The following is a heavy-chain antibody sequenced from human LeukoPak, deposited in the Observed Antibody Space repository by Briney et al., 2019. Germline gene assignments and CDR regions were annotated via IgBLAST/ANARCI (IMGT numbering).Heavy chain of an antibody. CDR2: ISGSGGST. CDR1: GFTFSSYA. J-gene: IGHJ6*02. V-gene: IGHV3-23*01. Sequence: GGSLRLSCAASGFTFSSYAMSWVRQAPGKGLEWVSAISGSGGSTYYADSAKGRFTISRDNSKNTLYLQMNSLRAEDTAVYYCAREPYYYDSSGYYFHYYYGMDVWGQGTTVTVSS. CDR3: AREPYYYDSSGYYFHYYYGMDV. D-gene: IGHD3-22*01.